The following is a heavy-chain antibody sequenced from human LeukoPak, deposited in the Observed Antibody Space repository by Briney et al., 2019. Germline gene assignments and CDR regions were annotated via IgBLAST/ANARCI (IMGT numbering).Heavy chain of an antibody. Sequence: GGSLRLSCAASGFTFSSYAMHWVRQAPGKGLEWVAVISYDGSNKYYADSVKGRFTISRDNSKNTLYLQMNSLRAEDTAVYYCARDTSGYYDYWGQGALVTVSS. CDR3: ARDTSGYYDY. J-gene: IGHJ4*02. V-gene: IGHV3-30-3*01. CDR1: GFTFSSYA. CDR2: ISYDGSNK. D-gene: IGHD2-15*01.